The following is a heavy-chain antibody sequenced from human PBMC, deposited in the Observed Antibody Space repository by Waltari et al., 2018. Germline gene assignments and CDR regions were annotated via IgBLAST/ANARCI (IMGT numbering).Heavy chain of an antibody. V-gene: IGHV3-48*01. D-gene: IGHD6-19*01. CDR1: GFTFSSYS. J-gene: IGHJ6*02. Sequence: EVQLVESGGGLVQPGGSLRLSCAASGFTFSSYSMNWVRQAPGKGLEWVSYISSSSSTIYDADSVKGRVTISRDNAKNSLYLQMNSLRAEDTAVYYCARDSSGWSPYYYGMDVWGQGTTVTVSS. CDR3: ARDSSGWSPYYYGMDV. CDR2: ISSSSSTI.